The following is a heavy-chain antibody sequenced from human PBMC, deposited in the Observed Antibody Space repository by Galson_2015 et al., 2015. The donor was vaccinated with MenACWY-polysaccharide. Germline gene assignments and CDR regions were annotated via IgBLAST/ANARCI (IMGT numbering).Heavy chain of an antibody. J-gene: IGHJ4*02. CDR1: GFTFGDYA. CDR2: IRCKASGETT. V-gene: IGHV3-49*03. Sequence: SLRLSCAASGFTFGDYAMAWFRQAPGKGLEWVGFIRCKASGETTGYAASVKGRFTISRDDSKSTAYLRMNRLQTEDTAIYYCTRDRPIDYWGQGTLVTVSS. CDR3: TRDRPIDY.